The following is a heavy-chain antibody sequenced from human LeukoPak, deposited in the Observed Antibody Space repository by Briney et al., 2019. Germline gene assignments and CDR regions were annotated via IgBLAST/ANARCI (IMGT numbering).Heavy chain of an antibody. V-gene: IGHV4-59*01. D-gene: IGHD6-13*01. CDR1: GGPISSYY. J-gene: IGHJ6*02. Sequence: SETLSLTCTVSGGPISSYYWSWIRQPPGKGLEWIGYIYYSGSTNYNPSLKSRVTISVDTSKNQFSLKLSSVTAADTAVYCCARAPAVVDDYYYYGMDVWGQGTTVTVSS. CDR3: ARAPAVVDDYYYYGMDV. CDR2: IYYSGST.